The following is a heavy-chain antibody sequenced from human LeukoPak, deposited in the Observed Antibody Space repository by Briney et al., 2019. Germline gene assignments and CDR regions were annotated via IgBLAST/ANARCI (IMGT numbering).Heavy chain of an antibody. CDR2: INHSGST. CDR3: AIGLVVVPAATSLGMDV. Sequence: PSETLSLTCAVYGGSFSGYYWSWIRQPPGKGLEWIGEINHSGSTNYNPSLKSRVTISVDTSKNQFSLKLSSVTAADTAVYYCAIGLVVVPAATSLGMDVWGLGTTVTVSS. CDR1: GGSFSGYY. J-gene: IGHJ6*02. V-gene: IGHV4-34*01. D-gene: IGHD2-2*01.